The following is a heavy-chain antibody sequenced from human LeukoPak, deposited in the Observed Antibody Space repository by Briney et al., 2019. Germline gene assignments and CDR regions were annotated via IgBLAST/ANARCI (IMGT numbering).Heavy chain of an antibody. CDR3: AGIEYSSSSAFDY. J-gene: IGHJ4*02. CDR1: GFTFSDYY. Sequence: GGSLRLSCAASGFTFSDYYMSWIRQAPGKGLEWVSYISSSGSTIYYADSVKGRFTISRDNAKNSLYLQMNSPRAEDTAVYYCAGIEYSSSSAFDYWGQGTLVTVSS. V-gene: IGHV3-11*01. D-gene: IGHD6-6*01. CDR2: ISSSGSTI.